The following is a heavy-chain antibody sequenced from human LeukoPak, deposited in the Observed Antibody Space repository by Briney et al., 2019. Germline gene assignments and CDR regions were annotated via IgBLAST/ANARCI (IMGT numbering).Heavy chain of an antibody. D-gene: IGHD1-26*01. CDR3: AKDWELGS. J-gene: IGHJ5*02. V-gene: IGHV4-59*01. CDR2: IYIRGST. Sequence: SETLSLTCSVSGASISSYYWNWIRQPPGKGLEWIGNIYIRGSTNYNPSLESRVTISLGTSKDQFSLKLTSVTAADTAFYYCAKDWELGSWGRGTLVTVSS. CDR1: GASISSYY.